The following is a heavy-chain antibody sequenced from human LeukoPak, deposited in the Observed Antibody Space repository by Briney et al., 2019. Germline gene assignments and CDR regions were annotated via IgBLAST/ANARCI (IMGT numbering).Heavy chain of an antibody. D-gene: IGHD2-15*01. CDR2: ISSSSSTI. V-gene: IGHV3-48*04. J-gene: IGHJ4*02. CDR1: GFTLSSYS. CDR3: ARRRGVVVQNLDY. Sequence: GGSLRLSCAASGFTLSSYSMNWVRQAPGKGLGWVSYISSSSSTIYYADSVKGRFTISRDNAKNSLYVQINSPRAEDTAVYYCARRRGVVVQNLDYWGQGTLVTVSS.